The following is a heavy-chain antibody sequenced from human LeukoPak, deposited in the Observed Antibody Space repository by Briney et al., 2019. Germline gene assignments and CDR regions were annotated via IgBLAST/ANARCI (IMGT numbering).Heavy chain of an antibody. CDR3: ARDAKLYGMDV. Sequence: GGSLRLSCAASGFTCSSYSMNWVRQAPGKGLEWVSYISSSSSYIYYADSVKGRFTISRDNAKNSLYLQMNSLRAEDTAVYYCARDAKLYGMDVWGQGTTVTVSS. V-gene: IGHV3-21*01. CDR1: GFTCSSYS. J-gene: IGHJ6*02. CDR2: ISSSSSYI.